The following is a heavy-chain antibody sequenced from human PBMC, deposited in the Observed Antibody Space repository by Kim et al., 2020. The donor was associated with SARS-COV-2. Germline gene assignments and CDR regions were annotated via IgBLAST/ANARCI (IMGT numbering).Heavy chain of an antibody. CDR3: ARGRGSGTGSYKRLNPTPIPC. CDR1: NGSFSDYY. D-gene: IGHD3-10*01. Sequence: SETLSLTCAVYNGSFSDYYWTWVRQAPGKGLEWIGDISHSGSTYYKPSLTSRVIISIDTSKTQLYLNLTSVTAADTAVYYCARGRGSGTGSYKRLNPTPIPCWGQGTLVTVSS. CDR2: ISHSGST. V-gene: IGHV4-34*01. J-gene: IGHJ4*02.